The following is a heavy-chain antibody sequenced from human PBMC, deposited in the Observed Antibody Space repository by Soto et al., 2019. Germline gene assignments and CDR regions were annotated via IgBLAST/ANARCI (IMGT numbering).Heavy chain of an antibody. CDR1: GGTFSRYS. V-gene: IGHV1-69*13. D-gene: IGHD3-22*01. CDR3: ARGGYYDSSGARNYYFYGMNV. Sequence: SVKVSCKASGGTFSRYSITWVRQAPGHGLEWIGRIIPIFGIPTYAQKFQGRVTFTADESTSTAYMELSSLRSDDTAVYYCARGGYYDSSGARNYYFYGMNVWGHGTTVTVS. CDR2: IIPIFGIP. J-gene: IGHJ6*02.